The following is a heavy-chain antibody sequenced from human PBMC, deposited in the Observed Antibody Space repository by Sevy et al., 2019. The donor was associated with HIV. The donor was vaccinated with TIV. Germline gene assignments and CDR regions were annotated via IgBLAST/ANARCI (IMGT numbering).Heavy chain of an antibody. CDR2: ISYDGSNK. J-gene: IGHJ6*02. CDR1: GFTFSSYA. CDR3: ARATPIFGGGGATNYYGMDV. D-gene: IGHD3-10*01. Sequence: GGSLRLSCAASGFTFSSYAMHWVRQAPGKGLEWVAVISYDGSNKYYADSVKGRFTISRDNSKNTRYLQMNSLGAEDTAVYYCARATPIFGGGGATNYYGMDVWGQGTTVTVSS. V-gene: IGHV3-30-3*01.